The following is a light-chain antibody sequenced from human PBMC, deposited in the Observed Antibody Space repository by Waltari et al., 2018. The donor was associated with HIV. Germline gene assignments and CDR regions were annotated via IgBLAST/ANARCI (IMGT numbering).Light chain of an antibody. J-gene: IGLJ3*02. CDR2: REN. V-gene: IGLV10-54*04. CDR1: NDNVGYQG. CDR3: SAGDNRLNGWV. Sequence: QAGPTQHSSTCMALGQTVSLTCTGNNDNVGYQGAFWVQHHEGPPPKVLSDRENSRPPGIPGRVSASRSGPTAYLTISGVQYDDEADYYCSAGDNRLNGWVFGEGTRLTVL.